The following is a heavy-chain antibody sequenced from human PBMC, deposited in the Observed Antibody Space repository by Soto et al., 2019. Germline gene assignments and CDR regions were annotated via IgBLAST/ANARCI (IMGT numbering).Heavy chain of an antibody. CDR3: ASTVTTFYYYYGMDV. CDR2: INHSGST. V-gene: IGHV4-34*01. D-gene: IGHD4-17*01. J-gene: IGHJ6*02. Sequence: QVQLQQWGAGLLKPSETLSLTCAVYGGSFSGYYWSWIRQPPGKGLEWIGEINHSGSTYYNPSLKSRVTISVDTSKNQFSLKLSSVTAADTAVYYCASTVTTFYYYYGMDVWGQGTTVTVSS. CDR1: GGSFSGYY.